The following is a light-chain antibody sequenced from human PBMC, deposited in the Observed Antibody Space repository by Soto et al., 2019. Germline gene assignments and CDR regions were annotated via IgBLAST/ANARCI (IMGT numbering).Light chain of an antibody. CDR2: GAS. CDR1: QYVSVRF. CDR3: QQYGSTLQT. J-gene: IGKJ1*01. V-gene: IGKV3-20*01. Sequence: EIVLTQSPGTLSLSPGERATLSCRASQYVSVRFLAWYQQKPGQAPRLLIYGASDRATGIPDRFTGSGSGTDFTLTISRLEPEDFAVYYCQQYGSTLQTFGQGTKVEIK.